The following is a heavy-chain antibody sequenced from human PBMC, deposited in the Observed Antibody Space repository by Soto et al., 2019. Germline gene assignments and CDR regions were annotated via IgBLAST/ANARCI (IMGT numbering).Heavy chain of an antibody. J-gene: IGHJ6*02. D-gene: IGHD5-12*01. CDR3: ARGRCGYHCFSSGNYYGMDV. V-gene: IGHV1-69*01. Sequence: QVQLVQSGAEVKKPGSSVKVSCKASGGTFSSYAISWVRQAPGQGLEWMGGIIPIFGTANYAQKFQGRVTITADESTSTAYMERSSLRSEDTAVYYCARGRCGYHCFSSGNYYGMDVWGQGTTVTVSS. CDR1: GGTFSSYA. CDR2: IIPIFGTA.